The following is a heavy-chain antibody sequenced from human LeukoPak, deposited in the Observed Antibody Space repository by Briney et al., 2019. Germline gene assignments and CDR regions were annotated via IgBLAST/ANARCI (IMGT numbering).Heavy chain of an antibody. CDR1: GYSSTSYC. V-gene: IGHV5-51*01. Sequence: GESLKISCKVSGYSSTSYCIGWVRQMPGKGLEWLGIIYPGGSGPTYSPSFQGQVTISVDKSINTAYLQWSSLQASDTAMYYCGMSGDRVPLQDDVFDVWGQGTMVTVST. J-gene: IGHJ3*01. CDR2: IYPGGSGP. D-gene: IGHD1-26*01. CDR3: GMSGDRVPLQDDVFDV.